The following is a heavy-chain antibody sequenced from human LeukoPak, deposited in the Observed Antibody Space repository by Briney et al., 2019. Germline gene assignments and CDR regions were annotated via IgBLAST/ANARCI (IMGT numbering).Heavy chain of an antibody. V-gene: IGHV1-2*02. CDR3: ARGPNWNFDVLFGYFDY. D-gene: IGHD1-1*01. CDR2: INPNGGDR. CDR1: GYTFTGYF. J-gene: IGHJ4*02. Sequence: GASVKVSCKASGYTFTGYFMHWVRQAPGQGLEWMGWINPNGGDRNYAQKFLGRVTMTRDTSISTAYMELSRLTSDDPAVYYCARGPNWNFDVLFGYFDYWGQGTLVTVSS.